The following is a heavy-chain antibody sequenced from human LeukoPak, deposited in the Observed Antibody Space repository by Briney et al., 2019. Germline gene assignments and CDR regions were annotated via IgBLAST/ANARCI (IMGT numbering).Heavy chain of an antibody. J-gene: IGHJ5*02. CDR2: ISAYNGNT. Sequence: ASVKVSCKASGYTFTSYGISWVRQAPGQGLEWMGWISAYNGNTNYAQKLQGRVTMTTDTSTSTAYMELRSLRSDDTAVYYCARERDSSGWYVAGAFDPWGQGTLVTVSS. V-gene: IGHV1-18*01. CDR3: ARERDSSGWYVAGAFDP. D-gene: IGHD6-19*01. CDR1: GYTFTSYG.